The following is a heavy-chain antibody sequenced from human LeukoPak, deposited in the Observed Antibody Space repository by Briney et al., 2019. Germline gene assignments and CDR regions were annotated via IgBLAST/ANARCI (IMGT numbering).Heavy chain of an antibody. CDR1: GYTFTSYG. CDR2: ISAYNGNT. D-gene: IGHD3-22*01. Sequence: ASVKVSCKASGYTFTSYGISWVRQAPGQGLEWMGWISAYNGNTNYAQKLQGRVTMTTDTSTSTAYMELRSLRSDDTAVYYCARGAPMIVVSDAFDIWGQGTMVTVSS. J-gene: IGHJ3*02. V-gene: IGHV1-18*01. CDR3: ARGAPMIVVSDAFDI.